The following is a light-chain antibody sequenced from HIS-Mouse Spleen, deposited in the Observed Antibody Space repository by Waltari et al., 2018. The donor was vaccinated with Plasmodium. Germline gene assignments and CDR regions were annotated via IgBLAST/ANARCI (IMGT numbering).Light chain of an antibody. J-gene: IGLJ2*01. CDR2: DVS. V-gene: IGLV2-11*01. CDR3: SSYAGSYTWV. Sequence: QSALTQPRSVSGSPGPSVTISCTGTSSDVGGYNYVSWYQQHPGKAPKLMIYDVSKRPSGVPDRFSGSKSGNTASLTISGLQAEDEADYYCSSYAGSYTWVFGGGTKLTVL. CDR1: SSDVGGYNY.